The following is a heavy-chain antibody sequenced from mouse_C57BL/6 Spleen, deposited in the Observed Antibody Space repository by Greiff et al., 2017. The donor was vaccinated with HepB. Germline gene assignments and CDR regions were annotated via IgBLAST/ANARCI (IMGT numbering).Heavy chain of an antibody. D-gene: IGHD1-1*01. V-gene: IGHV1-55*01. CDR3: ARSGTTVVADYYAMDY. J-gene: IGHJ4*01. CDR1: GYTFTSYW. CDR2: IYPGSGST. Sequence: QVQLQQPGAELVKPGASVKMSCKASGYTFTSYWITWVKQRPGQGLEWIGDIYPGSGSTNYNEKFKSKATLTVDTSSSTAYMQLSSLTSEDSAVYYCARSGTTVVADYYAMDYWGQGTSVTVSS.